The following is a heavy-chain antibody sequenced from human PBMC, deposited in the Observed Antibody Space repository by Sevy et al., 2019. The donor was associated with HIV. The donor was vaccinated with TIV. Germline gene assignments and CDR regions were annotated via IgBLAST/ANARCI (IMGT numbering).Heavy chain of an antibody. Sequence: ASVKVSCKASGYTFTGYYMHWVRQAPGQGLEWMGWINPNSGGTNYAQKFQGRVTMTSDTSISTAYMELSRLRSDDTAVYYCARTIVGATSRGGGRYGMDVWGQGTTVTVSS. D-gene: IGHD1-26*01. V-gene: IGHV1-2*02. CDR1: GYTFTGYY. CDR3: ARTIVGATSRGGGRYGMDV. CDR2: INPNSGGT. J-gene: IGHJ6*02.